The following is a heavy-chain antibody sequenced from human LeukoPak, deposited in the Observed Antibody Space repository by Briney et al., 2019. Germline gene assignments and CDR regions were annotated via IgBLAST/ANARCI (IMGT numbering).Heavy chain of an antibody. V-gene: IGHV3-23*01. CDR1: GFTFSSYA. Sequence: GGSLRLSCAASGFTFSSYAMSWVRQAPGKGLEWVSSISDSGANTYYADSVKGRFTISRDNSKNTLYLQMNSLRAGDTAVYYCAKGRSSGWYEWGYWGQGTLVTVSS. CDR3: AKGRSSGWYEWGY. CDR2: ISDSGANT. D-gene: IGHD6-19*01. J-gene: IGHJ4*02.